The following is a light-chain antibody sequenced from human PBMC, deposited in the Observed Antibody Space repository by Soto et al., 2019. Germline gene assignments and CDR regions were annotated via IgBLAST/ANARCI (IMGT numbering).Light chain of an antibody. Sequence: EIVLTQSPATLSLSPGERATLSVMASQSVSNYLTWYQQKPGQAPRLLIYDASNRATDIPARFSGSGSGTDFTLTISSLEPEDFAVYYCQQRSNWPPITFGQGTRLEIK. CDR2: DAS. CDR1: QSVSNY. J-gene: IGKJ5*01. V-gene: IGKV3-11*01. CDR3: QQRSNWPPIT.